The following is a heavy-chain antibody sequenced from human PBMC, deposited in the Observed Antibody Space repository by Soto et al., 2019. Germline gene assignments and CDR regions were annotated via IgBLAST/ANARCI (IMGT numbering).Heavy chain of an antibody. J-gene: IGHJ4*02. Sequence: QVQLVESGGGVVQPGRSLRLSCAASGFTFSSYGMHWVRQAPGKGLEWVAVISYDGSNKYYADSVKGRVTISRDNSKNALYLQINSRRAEYTAVYYCAKDRSPKSSGWTRGLWYWGQGTLVTVSS. V-gene: IGHV3-30*18. CDR3: AKDRSPKSSGWTRGLWY. CDR1: GFTFSSYG. D-gene: IGHD6-19*01. CDR2: ISYDGSNK.